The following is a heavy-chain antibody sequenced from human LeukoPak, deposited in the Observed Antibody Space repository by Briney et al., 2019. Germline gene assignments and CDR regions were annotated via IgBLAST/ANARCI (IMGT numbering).Heavy chain of an antibody. Sequence: GGSLRLSCAASGFTFSSYAMSWVRQAPGKGLERVSAISGGGGSTYYADSVKGRFTISRDNSKNTLYLQMNSLRAEDTAVYYCAKGEGLHAEIHYWGQGTLVTVSS. CDR2: ISGGGGST. CDR1: GFTFSSYA. CDR3: AKGEGLHAEIHY. J-gene: IGHJ4*02. D-gene: IGHD5-24*01. V-gene: IGHV3-23*01.